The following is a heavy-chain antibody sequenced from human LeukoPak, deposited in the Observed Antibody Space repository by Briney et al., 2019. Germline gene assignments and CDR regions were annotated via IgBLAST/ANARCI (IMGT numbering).Heavy chain of an antibody. CDR1: GGSISSYY. CDR2: IYTSGST. D-gene: IGHD3-22*01. V-gene: IGHV4-4*07. J-gene: IGHJ4*02. Sequence: SETLSLTCTVSGGSISSYYWSWIRQPAGKGLQWIGRIYTSGSTNYNPSLKSRVTISVDKSKNQFSLKLSSVTAADTAVYYCARETSSGYPYCFDYWGQGTLVTVSS. CDR3: ARETSSGYPYCFDY.